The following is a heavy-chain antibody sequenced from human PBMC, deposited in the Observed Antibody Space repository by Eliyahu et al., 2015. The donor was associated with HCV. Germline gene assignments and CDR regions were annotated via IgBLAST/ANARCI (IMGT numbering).Heavy chain of an antibody. Sequence: EVQLVXSGGGLVKPGGSLRLSCAASGFTFSXYSXNWVRQAPGKGVGWVSSXSSSSSYIYYADSVKGRFTISRDNAKNSLYLQMNSLRAEDTAVYYCARDKDLTTVTRGGYYYGMDVWGQGTTVTVSS. CDR2: XSSSSSYI. D-gene: IGHD4-17*01. V-gene: IGHV3-21*01. J-gene: IGHJ6*02. CDR1: GFTFSXYS. CDR3: ARDKDLTTVTRGGYYYGMDV.